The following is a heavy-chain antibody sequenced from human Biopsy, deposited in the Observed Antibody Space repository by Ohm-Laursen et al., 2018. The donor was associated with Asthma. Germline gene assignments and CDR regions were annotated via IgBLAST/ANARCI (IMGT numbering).Heavy chain of an antibody. J-gene: IGHJ4*02. D-gene: IGHD2-2*01. V-gene: IGHV1-69*13. CDR3: ARKAGSCISRTCYSLDF. CDR2: INSVFGTT. Sequence: ASVKVSCNSLGGTFNTYVIGWVRQAPGQGLEWMGEINSVFGTTTYPQKFQDRVTITADDSTSTVYMELSSLRSEDTAVYYCARKAGSCISRTCYSLDFWGQGTLVTVSS. CDR1: GGTFNTYV.